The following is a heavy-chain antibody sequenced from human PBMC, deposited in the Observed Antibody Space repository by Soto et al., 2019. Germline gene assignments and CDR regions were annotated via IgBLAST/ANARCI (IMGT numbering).Heavy chain of an antibody. V-gene: IGHV3-30*18. D-gene: IGHD3-22*01. Sequence: QVQLVESGGGVVQPGRSLRLSCAASGFTFSSYGMHWVRQAPGKGLEWVAVISYVGSNKYYADSVKGRFTISRDNSKNTLYLQMNSLRAEDTAVYYCAKVVVTASLPFDYWGQGTLVTVSS. J-gene: IGHJ4*02. CDR1: GFTFSSYG. CDR2: ISYVGSNK. CDR3: AKVVVTASLPFDY.